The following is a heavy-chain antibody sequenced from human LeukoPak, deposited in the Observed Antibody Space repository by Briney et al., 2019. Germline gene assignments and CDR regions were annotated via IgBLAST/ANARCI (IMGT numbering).Heavy chain of an antibody. V-gene: IGHV3-48*03. CDR1: GFTYSSYE. CDR2: ISSSGSTI. D-gene: IGHD3-10*02. Sequence: GGPLTLPCAASGFTYSSYEMNGLRQALGKALEGVSYISSSGSTIYYADSGKGRFTISSDNAKNSLYLQMNSLRAEDTAVYYCAELGITMIGGVWGKGTTVTISS. J-gene: IGHJ6*04. CDR3: AELGITMIGGV.